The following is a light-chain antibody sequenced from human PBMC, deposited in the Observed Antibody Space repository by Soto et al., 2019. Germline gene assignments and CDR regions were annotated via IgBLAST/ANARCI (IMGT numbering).Light chain of an antibody. CDR2: EVT. Sequence: QSVLTQPPSASGSPGQSVTVSCAGTSRDVGAYSSVAWYQQHPGKAPKLIIYEVTKRPSGVPDRFSGARSGNTAFLTVSGLQVDDEADYYWSPHAASNNYFSGTGSKVTVL. CDR3: SPHAASNNYF. J-gene: IGLJ1*01. V-gene: IGLV2-8*01. CDR1: SRDVGAYSS.